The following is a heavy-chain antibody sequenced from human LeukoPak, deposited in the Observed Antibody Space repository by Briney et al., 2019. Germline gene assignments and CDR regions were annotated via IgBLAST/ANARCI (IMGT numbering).Heavy chain of an antibody. Sequence: GGSLRISCAASGFTFSSYAMYWVRQAPGKGLEWVSGISGSGTTTYFADSVKGRFTFSRDNSKNTLYLQMNSLRAEDTAVYYCAARRGPLIAVAGTDYWGQGTLVTVSS. CDR1: GFTFSSYA. V-gene: IGHV3-23*01. CDR3: AARRGPLIAVAGTDY. CDR2: ISGSGTTT. D-gene: IGHD6-19*01. J-gene: IGHJ4*02.